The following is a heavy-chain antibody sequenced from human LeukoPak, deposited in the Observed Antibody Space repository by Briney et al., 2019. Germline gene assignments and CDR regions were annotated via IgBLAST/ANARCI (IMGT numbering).Heavy chain of an antibody. J-gene: IGHJ4*02. CDR1: GGSISSGGYY. CDR3: ARGVSPSRFDY. CDR2: IYHSGST. Sequence: SETLSLTCTVSGGSISSGGYYWSWIRQPPGKGLEWIGYIYHSGSTYYNPSLKSRVTISVDRSKNQFSLKLSSVTAADTAVYYCARGVSPSRFDYWGQGTLVTVSS. D-gene: IGHD2/OR15-2a*01. V-gene: IGHV4-30-2*01.